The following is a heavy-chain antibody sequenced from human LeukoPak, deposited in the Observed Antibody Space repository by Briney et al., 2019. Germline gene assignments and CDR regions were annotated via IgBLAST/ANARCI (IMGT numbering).Heavy chain of an antibody. Sequence: PSETLSLTCTVSGGSVSSGSYYWSWIRQPPGKGLEWIGYIYYSGSTNYNPSLKSRVTISVDKSKNQFSLKLSSVTAADTAVYYCARAMGYSSGWYAEYFQHWGQGTLSPSPQ. CDR3: ARAMGYSSGWYAEYFQH. CDR1: GGSVSSGSYY. CDR2: IYYSGST. D-gene: IGHD6-19*01. V-gene: IGHV4-61*01. J-gene: IGHJ1*01.